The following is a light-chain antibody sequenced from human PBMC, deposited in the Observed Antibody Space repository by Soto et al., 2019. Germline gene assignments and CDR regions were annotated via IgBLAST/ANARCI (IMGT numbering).Light chain of an antibody. CDR2: KAS. Sequence: DIQMTQSPSTLSLSVGERVTMTCRASQSISSWLAWYQQKPGKAPNLLIYKASSLDSGVPSRFSGSGSGTEFTLTICSLQPDDFATYYCQQDSSVAWTFGQGTMVDI. CDR1: QSISSW. V-gene: IGKV1-5*03. J-gene: IGKJ1*01. CDR3: QQDSSVAWT.